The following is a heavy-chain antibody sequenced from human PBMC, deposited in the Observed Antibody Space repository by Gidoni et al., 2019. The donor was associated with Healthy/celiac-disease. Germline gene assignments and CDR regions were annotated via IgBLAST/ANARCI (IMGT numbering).Heavy chain of an antibody. D-gene: IGHD3-16*02. J-gene: IGHJ4*02. V-gene: IGHV6-1*01. CDR2: TYYGSKWYN. Sequence: QVQLQQSGPGLVKPSQTLSLTCVIPGHSASSHSAAWNWIRQSPSRGLEWLGRTYYGSKWYNDYAVSVKSRITISPDTSENQFSLQLNSVTPEDTAVYYCARDRGEVPYYFDYWGQGTLVTVSS. CDR3: ARDRGEVPYYFDY. CDR1: GHSASSHSAA.